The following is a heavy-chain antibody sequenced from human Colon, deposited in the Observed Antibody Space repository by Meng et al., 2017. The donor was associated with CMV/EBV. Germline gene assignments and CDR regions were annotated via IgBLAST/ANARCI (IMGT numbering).Heavy chain of an antibody. CDR2: ISAYTGDT. Sequence: QVQRGRFGAEGKKPGASVKVFCKVLGYTFTTYGISCVRQAPGQGLEWMGWISAYTGDTYYAQKFQGRVTMTTDTSTSTAYMELRSLRSDDTAVYYCVRESQSGSYIYLQHWGQGTLVTVSS. CDR1: GYTFTTYG. V-gene: IGHV1-18*01. J-gene: IGHJ1*01. D-gene: IGHD1-26*01. CDR3: VRESQSGSYIYLQH.